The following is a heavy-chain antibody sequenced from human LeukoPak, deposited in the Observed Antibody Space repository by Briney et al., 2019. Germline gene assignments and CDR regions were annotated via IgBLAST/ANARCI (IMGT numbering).Heavy chain of an antibody. CDR3: ARYASENYNPTWFDP. J-gene: IGHJ5*02. Sequence: GGSLRLSCAASGFTFSSYKMNWVRQAPGKGLEWVSSISSSSCLYYADSVKGRFTISRDNAKNSLYLQMNTLRADDSAVYYCARYASENYNPTWFDPWGQGTLVTVSS. CDR1: GFTFSSYK. D-gene: IGHD3-10*01. CDR2: ISSSSCL. V-gene: IGHV3-21*01.